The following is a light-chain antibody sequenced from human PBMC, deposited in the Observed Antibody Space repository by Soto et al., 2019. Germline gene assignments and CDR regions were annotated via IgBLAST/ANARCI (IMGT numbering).Light chain of an antibody. CDR3: CSFTSRSTWL. Sequence: QSALTQPASVSGSPGQSVTISCTGTGTDVGGYNYVSWYQHHPGKAPKLMIYEVSNRPPGVSNRFSGSKSSNTASLSISGLQTEDEADYYCCSFTSRSTWLFGGGTKLTVL. CDR1: GTDVGGYNY. CDR2: EVS. J-gene: IGLJ3*02. V-gene: IGLV2-14*01.